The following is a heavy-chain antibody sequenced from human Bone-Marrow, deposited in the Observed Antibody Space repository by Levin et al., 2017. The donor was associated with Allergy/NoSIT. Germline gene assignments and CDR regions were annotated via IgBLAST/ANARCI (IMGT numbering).Heavy chain of an antibody. Sequence: SQTLSLTCTVSGASISSVDYYWTWIRQHPEKGLEWIGYISHNGITNFNPSLRSRLTMSLDTSQNQFSLRLGSVTAADTAVYYCARQYCGGDCYTVQRWGQGTLVIVSS. CDR1: GASISSVDYY. J-gene: IGHJ1*01. V-gene: IGHV4-31*03. CDR3: ARQYCGGDCYTVQR. D-gene: IGHD2-21*02. CDR2: ISHNGIT.